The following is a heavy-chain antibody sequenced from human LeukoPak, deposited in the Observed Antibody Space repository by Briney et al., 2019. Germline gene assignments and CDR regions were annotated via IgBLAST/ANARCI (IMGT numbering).Heavy chain of an antibody. J-gene: IGHJ4*02. D-gene: IGHD6-6*01. CDR2: IIPIFGTA. V-gene: IGHV1-69*13. Sequence: GASVKVSCKASGGTFSSYAISWVRQAPGQGLEWMGGIIPIFGTANYAQKFQGRVTITADESTSTAYMELSSLRSEDTAVYYCARVPSGGQLRGYYFDYWGQGTLVTVSS. CDR3: ARVPSGGQLRGYYFDY. CDR1: GGTFSSYA.